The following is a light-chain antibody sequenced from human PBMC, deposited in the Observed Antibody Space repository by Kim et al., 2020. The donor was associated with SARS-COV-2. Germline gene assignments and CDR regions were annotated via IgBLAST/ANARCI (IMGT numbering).Light chain of an antibody. CDR3: QQYYSWPWT. CDR2: GAS. Sequence: SRGRTPTLSCGARHGVTTIFAWYQQDPGQTPRLLIYGASTGATGIPPRFSGTGSGTEFTLTISSLQSEDFAVYYCQQYYSWPWTFGQGTKVDIK. CDR1: HGVTTI. J-gene: IGKJ1*01. V-gene: IGKV3-15*01.